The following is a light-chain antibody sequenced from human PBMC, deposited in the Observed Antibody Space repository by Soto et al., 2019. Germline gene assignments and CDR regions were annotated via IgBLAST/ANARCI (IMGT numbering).Light chain of an antibody. CDR2: WAS. CDR1: QSVLYSSNNKNY. J-gene: IGKJ4*01. CDR3: QQYYSTPT. V-gene: IGKV4-1*01. Sequence: DIVMTQAPDSLDVSLGERATINCKSSQSVLYSSNNKNYLAWYQQKPGQPPKLLIYWASTRESGVPDRFSGSGSGTDFTLTISSLQAEDVAVYYCQQYYSTPTFGGGTKVDIK.